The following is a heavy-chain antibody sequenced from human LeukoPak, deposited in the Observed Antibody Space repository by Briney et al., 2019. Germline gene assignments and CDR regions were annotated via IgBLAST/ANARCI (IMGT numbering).Heavy chain of an antibody. CDR3: VRDYYNSAGYYTGDY. CDR2: ISSSSSTI. V-gene: IGHV3-48*04. D-gene: IGHD3-22*01. Sequence: GGSLRLSCAASGFTFSSYSMNWVRQAPGKGLEWVSYISSSSSTIYYADSVKGRFTISRDNAKNSLYLQMHSLRAEDTAVYYCVRDYYNSAGYYTGDYWGQGALVTVSS. J-gene: IGHJ4*02. CDR1: GFTFSSYS.